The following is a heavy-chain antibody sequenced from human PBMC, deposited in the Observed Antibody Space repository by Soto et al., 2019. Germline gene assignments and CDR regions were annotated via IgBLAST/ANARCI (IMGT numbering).Heavy chain of an antibody. V-gene: IGHV1-18*01. CDR3: AGGPLSYYDTSGKHDH. Sequence: QVQLVQSGAEVKKPGASVKVSCKGSGYTFTSHTISWVRQARGQGLEWMGWISGYNGNTNYAQKVQGRVTMTTDTFQRTGYLGLRSLRSEGTAVYYCAGGPLSYYDTSGKHDHLGQGTVVPVPA. CDR1: GYTFTSHT. J-gene: IGHJ4*02. CDR2: ISGYNGNT. D-gene: IGHD3-22*01.